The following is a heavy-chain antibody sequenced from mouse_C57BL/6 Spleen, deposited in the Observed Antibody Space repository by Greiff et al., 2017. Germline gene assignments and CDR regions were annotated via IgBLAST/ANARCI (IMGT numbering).Heavy chain of an antibody. J-gene: IGHJ1*03. CDR1: DSEVFPIAY. V-gene: IGHV15-2*01. CDR2: ILPSIGRT. CDR3: ARGVYYGSSHWYFDV. Sequence: QVQLQQSGSELRSPGSSVKLSCKDFDSEVFPIAYMSWVRQKPGHGFEWIGGILPSIGRTIYGEKFENKATLDADTLSNTAYLELNSLTSEDSAIYYCARGVYYGSSHWYFDVWGTGTTVTVSS. D-gene: IGHD1-1*01.